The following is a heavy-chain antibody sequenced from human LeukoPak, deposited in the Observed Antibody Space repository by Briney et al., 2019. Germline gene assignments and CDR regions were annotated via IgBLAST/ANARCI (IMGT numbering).Heavy chain of an antibody. CDR2: ISAYNGNT. D-gene: IGHD3-3*02. CDR1: GYTFTNYY. J-gene: IGHJ5*02. CDR3: ARDLVHHRLLATVYNWFDP. Sequence: ASVKVSCKASGYTFTNYYISWVRQAPGQGLEWMGWISAYNGNTNYAQNLQGRVTLTTDTSTSTAYMELRSLRSDDTAVYYCARDLVHHRLLATVYNWFDPWGQGTLVTVSS. V-gene: IGHV1-18*01.